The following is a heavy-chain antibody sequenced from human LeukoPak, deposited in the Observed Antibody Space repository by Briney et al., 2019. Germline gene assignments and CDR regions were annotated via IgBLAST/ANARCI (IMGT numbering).Heavy chain of an antibody. Sequence: GASVKVSCKASGGTFSSYAISWVRQAPGQGLEWMGKINLSGGSTTHAQKFQGRVTMTRDTSTSTVYMELSSLRSEDTAVYYCARDYVDDIPMIKDYWGQGTLVTVSS. CDR2: INLSGGST. CDR1: GGTFSSYA. D-gene: IGHD2-8*01. J-gene: IGHJ4*02. CDR3: ARDYVDDIPMIKDY. V-gene: IGHV1-46*01.